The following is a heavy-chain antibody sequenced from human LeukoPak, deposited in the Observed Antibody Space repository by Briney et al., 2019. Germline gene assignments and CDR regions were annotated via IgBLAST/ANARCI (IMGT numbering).Heavy chain of an antibody. CDR1: GFTSSDYT. V-gene: IGHV3-23*01. Sequence: GGSLRLSCAASGFTSSDYTMNWVRQAPGKGLEWVSGISVSDGSTYYADSVKGRFTMSRGNSNNMLFLQMNSLRAEDTAVYYCAKDRYCSSTNCPYDYWGQGTLVAVSS. CDR3: AKDRYCSSTNCPYDY. CDR2: ISVSDGST. D-gene: IGHD2-2*01. J-gene: IGHJ4*02.